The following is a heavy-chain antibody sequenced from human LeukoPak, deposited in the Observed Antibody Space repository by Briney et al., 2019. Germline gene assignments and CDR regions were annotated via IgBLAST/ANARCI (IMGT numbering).Heavy chain of an antibody. D-gene: IGHD2-15*01. Sequence: PGGSLRLSCAASGFTFSNYWMSWVRQAPGKGLEWVANIKQDGSERYHVDSVKGRFTISRDNAKNSLSLQMNSLRGEDTAVYYCARGGGNFDYCGLGTLVTVSS. CDR1: GFTFSNYW. J-gene: IGHJ4*02. CDR2: IKQDGSER. V-gene: IGHV3-7*04. CDR3: ARGGGNFDY.